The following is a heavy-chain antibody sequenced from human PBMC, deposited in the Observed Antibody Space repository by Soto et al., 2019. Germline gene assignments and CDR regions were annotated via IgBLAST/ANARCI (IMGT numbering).Heavy chain of an antibody. J-gene: IGHJ4*02. V-gene: IGHV3-30*18. Sequence: QVQLVESGGGVVQPGRSLRLSCAASGFTVSSSWMHWVRQAPGKGLEWVAVMSYDGTNKYYADSVKGRFTISRDNSKNTLYLQMNSLRADDTAVYYCAKQGDAEYSVYDYWGQGTLVTVSS. CDR3: AKQGDAEYSVYDY. D-gene: IGHD4-4*01. CDR2: MSYDGTNK. CDR1: GFTVSSSW.